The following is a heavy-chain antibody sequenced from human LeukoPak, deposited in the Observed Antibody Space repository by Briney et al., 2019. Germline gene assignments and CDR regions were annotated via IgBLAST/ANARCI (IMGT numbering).Heavy chain of an antibody. V-gene: IGHV1-69*06. CDR2: IIPIFGTA. CDR1: GYTFTSYY. D-gene: IGHD1-7*01. J-gene: IGHJ3*02. Sequence: GASVKVSCKASGYTFTSYYMHWVRQAPGQGLEWMGGIIPIFGTANYAQKFQGRVTITADKSTSTAYMELSSLRSEDTAVYYCASWVKLLGDDAFDIWGQGTMVTVSS. CDR3: ASWVKLLGDDAFDI.